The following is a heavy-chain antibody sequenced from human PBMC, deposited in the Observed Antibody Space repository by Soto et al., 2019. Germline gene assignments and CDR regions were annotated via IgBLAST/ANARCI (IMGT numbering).Heavy chain of an antibody. J-gene: IGHJ1*01. D-gene: IGHD2-2*01. V-gene: IGHV1-18*01. CDR3: ARGTSIVVVPGYFQH. Sequence: ASVKVSCKASGYTFTSYGISWVRQAPGQGLEWMGWISAYNGNTNYAQKLQGRVTMTTDTSTSTAYMELRSLRSDDTAVYYCARGTSIVVVPGYFQHWGQGTLVTVSS. CDR1: GYTFTSYG. CDR2: ISAYNGNT.